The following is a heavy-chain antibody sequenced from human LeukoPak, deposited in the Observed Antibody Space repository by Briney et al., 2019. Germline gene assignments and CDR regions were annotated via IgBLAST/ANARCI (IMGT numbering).Heavy chain of an antibody. CDR2: ISYDGSNE. D-gene: IGHD3-10*01. V-gene: IGHV3-30-3*01. CDR1: GFTFSSYA. CDR3: ARGGGYGSGSHYYFDY. J-gene: IGHJ4*02. Sequence: GRSLRLSCAASGFTFSSYAMHWVRQAPGKGLEWVAVISYDGSNEYYADSVKGRFTISRDNAKNSLYLQMSSLRAEDTAVYYCARGGGYGSGSHYYFDYWGQGTLVTVSS.